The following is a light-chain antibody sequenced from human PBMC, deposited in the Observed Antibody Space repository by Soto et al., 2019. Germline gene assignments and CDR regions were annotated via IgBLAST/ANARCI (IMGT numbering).Light chain of an antibody. CDR1: NSDVGSYNL. V-gene: IGLV2-23*01. Sequence: QSVLTQPASVSGSPGQSITISCTGTNSDVGSYNLVSWYQHHPGKAPKLIIYEGNKRPSGVSNRFSGSKSGNTASLTISGLQAEDGADYYCCSYAANIYHVFGTGTQ. J-gene: IGLJ1*01. CDR3: CSYAANIYHV. CDR2: EGN.